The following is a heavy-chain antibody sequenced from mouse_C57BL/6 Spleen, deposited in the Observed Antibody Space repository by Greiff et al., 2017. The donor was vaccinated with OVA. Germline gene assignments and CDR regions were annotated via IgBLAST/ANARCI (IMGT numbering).Heavy chain of an antibody. Sequence: DVKLVESGGGLVQPKGSLKLSCAASGFSFNTYAMNWVRQAPGKGLEWVARIRSKSNNYATYYADSVKDRFTISRDDSESMLYLQMNNLKTEDTAMYYCVANWDEGDWFAYWGQGTLVTVSA. CDR2: IRSKSNNYAT. CDR3: VANWDEGDWFAY. J-gene: IGHJ3*01. V-gene: IGHV10-1*01. CDR1: GFSFNTYA. D-gene: IGHD4-1*01.